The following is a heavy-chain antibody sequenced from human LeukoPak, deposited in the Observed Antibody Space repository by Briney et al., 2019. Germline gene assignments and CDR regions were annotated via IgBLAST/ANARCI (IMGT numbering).Heavy chain of an antibody. D-gene: IGHD2-21*02. Sequence: SETLSLTCTVSGGSISSYYWSWIRQPPGKGLEWIEYIYYSGSTNYNPSLKSRVTISVDTSKNQFSLKLSSVTAADTAVYYCARGVTLEYYYYYYMDVWGKGTTVTISS. CDR1: GGSISSYY. V-gene: IGHV4-59*01. J-gene: IGHJ6*03. CDR2: IYYSGST. CDR3: ARGVTLEYYYYYYMDV.